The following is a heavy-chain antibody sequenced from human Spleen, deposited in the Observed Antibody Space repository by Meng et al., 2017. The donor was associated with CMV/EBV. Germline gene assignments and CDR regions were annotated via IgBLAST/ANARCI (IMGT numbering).Heavy chain of an antibody. Sequence: SETLSLTCTVSGGSVSSSVYYWGWIRQPPGKGLEWIGSIYYSGSTYYNPSLKSRVTISVDTSKNQFSLKLSSVTAADTAVYYCARSYYYGMDVWGQGTTVTVSS. V-gene: IGHV4-39*07. CDR2: IYYSGST. J-gene: IGHJ6*02. CDR3: ARSYYYGMDV. CDR1: GGSVSSSVYY.